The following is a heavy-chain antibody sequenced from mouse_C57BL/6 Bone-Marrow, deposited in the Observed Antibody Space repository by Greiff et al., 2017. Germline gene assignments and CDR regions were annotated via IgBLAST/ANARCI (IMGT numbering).Heavy chain of an antibody. Sequence: QVQLQQPGAELVMPGASVKLSCKASGYTFTSYWMHWVKQRHGKGLEWIGEIDPSDSYTNYNQKFKGKSTLTVDKSSSTAYMQLSSLTSEDSSVYYCARENYYGSSYDWYFDVWGTGTTVTVSS. CDR2: IDPSDSYT. D-gene: IGHD1-1*01. CDR3: ARENYYGSSYDWYFDV. J-gene: IGHJ1*03. V-gene: IGHV1-69*01. CDR1: GYTFTSYW.